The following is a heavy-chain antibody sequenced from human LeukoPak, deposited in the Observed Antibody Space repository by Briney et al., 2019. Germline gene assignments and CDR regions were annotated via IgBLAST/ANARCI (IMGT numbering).Heavy chain of an antibody. J-gene: IGHJ6*02. D-gene: IGHD3-10*01. CDR1: GFTVSSNY. CDR3: ARGPLSYYGSGSNGMDV. CDR2: IYSGGST. Sequence: GGPLRLSCAASGFTVSSNYMSWVRQAPEKGVEWGSVIYSGGSTYYADSVKGRFTISRDNSNNTLYLQMNSLRAEDTAVYYCARGPLSYYGSGSNGMDVGGQGTTVTVTS. V-gene: IGHV3-66*02.